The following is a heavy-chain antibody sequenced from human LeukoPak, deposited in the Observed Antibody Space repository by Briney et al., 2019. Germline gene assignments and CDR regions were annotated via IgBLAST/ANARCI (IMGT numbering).Heavy chain of an antibody. D-gene: IGHD6-6*01. CDR3: ARRSSSSGLFDY. J-gene: IGHJ4*02. V-gene: IGHV1-46*01. CDR2: INPSGGST. Sequence: ASVKVSCKASGYTFTSYYMHWVRQAPGQGLEWMGIINPSGGSTSYAQKFQGRVTITRNTSISTAYMELSSLRSEDTAVYYCARRSSSSGLFDYWGQGTLVTVSS. CDR1: GYTFTSYY.